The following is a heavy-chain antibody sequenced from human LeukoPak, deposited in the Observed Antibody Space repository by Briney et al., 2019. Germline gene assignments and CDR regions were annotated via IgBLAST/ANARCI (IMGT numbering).Heavy chain of an antibody. V-gene: IGHV4-31*03. Sequence: PSQTLSLTCTVSGGSISSGGYYWSWIRQHPGKGLEWIGYIYYSGSTYYNPSLKSRVTISVDTSKNQFSLKLSSVTAADTAVYYCASLYIAGYYFDYWGLGTLVTISS. J-gene: IGHJ4*02. D-gene: IGHD1-1*01. CDR2: IYYSGST. CDR3: ASLYIAGYYFDY. CDR1: GGSISSGGYY.